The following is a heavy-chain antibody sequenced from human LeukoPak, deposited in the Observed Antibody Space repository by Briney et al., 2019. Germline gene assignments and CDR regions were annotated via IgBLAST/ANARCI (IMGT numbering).Heavy chain of an antibody. V-gene: IGHV3-9*01. CDR3: AKDKRGTVTTLFDY. CDR1: GFTFDDYA. CDR2: IRWNSGSL. D-gene: IGHD4-17*01. Sequence: PGRSLRLSCAASGFTFDDYAMHWVRQAPGKGLEWVSGIRWNSGSLGYADSVKGRFTISRDNAKNSLYLQMNSLRAEDTALYYCAKDKRGTVTTLFDYWGQGTLVTVAS. J-gene: IGHJ4*02.